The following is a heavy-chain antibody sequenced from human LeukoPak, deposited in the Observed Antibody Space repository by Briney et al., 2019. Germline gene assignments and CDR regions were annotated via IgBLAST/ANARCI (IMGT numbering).Heavy chain of an antibody. Sequence: ASVKVSCKASGGTFSSYGISWVRQAPGRGLEWMGGIIPIFGTANYAQKFQGRVTITADKSTSTAYMELSSLRSEDTAVYYCARSLPRDTISSWYFDLWGRGTLVTVSS. CDR3: ARSLPRDTISSWYFDL. J-gene: IGHJ2*01. V-gene: IGHV1-69*06. CDR1: GGTFSSYG. D-gene: IGHD5-24*01. CDR2: IIPIFGTA.